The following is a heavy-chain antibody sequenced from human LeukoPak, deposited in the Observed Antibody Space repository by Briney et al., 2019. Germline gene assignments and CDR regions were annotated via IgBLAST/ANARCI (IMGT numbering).Heavy chain of an antibody. Sequence: SEILSLACAVYGGSFSGYYWSWIRQPPGKGLEWIGEINHSGSTNYNPSLKSRVTISVDTSKNQFSLKLSSVTAADTAVYYCARTIVVVIDAFDIWGQGTMVTVSS. D-gene: IGHD3-22*01. CDR1: GGSFSGYY. CDR3: ARTIVVVIDAFDI. J-gene: IGHJ3*02. CDR2: INHSGST. V-gene: IGHV4-34*01.